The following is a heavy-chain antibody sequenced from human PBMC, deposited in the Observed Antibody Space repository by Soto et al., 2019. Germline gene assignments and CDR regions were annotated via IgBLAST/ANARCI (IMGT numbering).Heavy chain of an antibody. V-gene: IGHV1-2*04. Sequence: ASVKVSCKASGYTFTGYYMHWVRQAPGQGLEWMGWINPNSGGTNYAQKFQGWVTMTRDTSISTAYMELSRLRSDDTAVYYCARDRNDILTGYYWGHLDYWGQGTLVTVSS. CDR1: GYTFTGYY. CDR2: INPNSGGT. D-gene: IGHD3-9*01. CDR3: ARDRNDILTGYYWGHLDY. J-gene: IGHJ4*02.